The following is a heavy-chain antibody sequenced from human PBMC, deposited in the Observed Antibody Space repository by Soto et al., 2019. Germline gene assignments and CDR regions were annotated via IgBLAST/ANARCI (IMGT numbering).Heavy chain of an antibody. V-gene: IGHV4-38-2*01. D-gene: IGHD1-26*01. CDR2: IYHSGST. J-gene: IGHJ6*02. CDR1: GYSISSGYY. CDR3: ARGADSGGYYYSYGMDV. Sequence: SETLSLTCAVSGYSISSGYYWGWIRQPPGKGLEWIGSIYHSGSTYYNPSLKSRVTISVDTSKNQFSLKLSSVTAADTAVYYCARGADSGGYYYSYGMDVWGQATTVTVSS.